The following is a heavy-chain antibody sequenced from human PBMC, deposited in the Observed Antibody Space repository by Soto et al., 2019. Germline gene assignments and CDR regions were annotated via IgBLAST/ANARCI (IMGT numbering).Heavy chain of an antibody. D-gene: IGHD3-10*01. J-gene: IGHJ4*02. CDR1: GGSFSDYY. Sequence: QVQLQQWGAGLLKPSETLSLTCAVYGGSFSDYYWSWIRQPPGKGLEWIGEINHSGHTNYNPSLKIRVTISVDTSRNQFSLKLSSVTAADTAVYYCARSGHLFDYWGQGTLLTVSS. CDR3: ARSGHLFDY. V-gene: IGHV4-34*01. CDR2: INHSGHT.